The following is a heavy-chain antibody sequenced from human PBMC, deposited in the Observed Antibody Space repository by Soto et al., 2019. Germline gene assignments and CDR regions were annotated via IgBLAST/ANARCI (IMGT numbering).Heavy chain of an antibody. J-gene: IGHJ4*02. D-gene: IGHD3-3*01. V-gene: IGHV3-30*18. Sequence: QVQLVESGGGVVQPGRSLRLSCAASGFTFSSYGMHWVRQAPGKGLEWVAVISYDGSNKYYADSVKGRFTISRDNSKNTLYLQMNSLRAEDTAVYYCANLRVVTPQFDYWGQGTLVTVSS. CDR2: ISYDGSNK. CDR3: ANLRVVTPQFDY. CDR1: GFTFSSYG.